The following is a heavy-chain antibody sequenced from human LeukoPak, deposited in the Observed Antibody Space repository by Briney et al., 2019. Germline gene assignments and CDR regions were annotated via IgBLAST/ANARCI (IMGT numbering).Heavy chain of an antibody. D-gene: IGHD2-2*01. CDR3: TTDQVGPYDYVNY. Sequence: ETLSLTCTVSGGSISSYHWSWFRQAPGKGLEWVGRIKSKTDGGTTDYAAPVKGRFTISRDDSKNTLYLQMNSLKTEDTAVYYCTTDQVGPYDYVNYWGQGTLVTVSS. V-gene: IGHV3-15*01. CDR1: GGSISSYH. CDR2: IKSKTDGGTT. J-gene: IGHJ4*02.